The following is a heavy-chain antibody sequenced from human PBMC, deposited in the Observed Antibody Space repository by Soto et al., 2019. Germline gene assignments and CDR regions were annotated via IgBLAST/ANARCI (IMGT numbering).Heavy chain of an antibody. CDR3: ARVTMVAATLGPFDY. CDR2: IIPIFGTA. Sequence: SVKVSCKAPGGTFSSYAISWVRQAPGQGLEWMEGIIPIFGTANYAQKFQGRVTITADESTSTAYMELSSLRSEDTAVYYCARVTMVAATLGPFDYWGQGTLVTVSS. J-gene: IGHJ4*02. CDR1: GGTFSSYA. D-gene: IGHD2-15*01. V-gene: IGHV1-69*13.